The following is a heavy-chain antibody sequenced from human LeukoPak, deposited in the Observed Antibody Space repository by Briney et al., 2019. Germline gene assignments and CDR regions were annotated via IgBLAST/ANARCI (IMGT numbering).Heavy chain of an antibody. V-gene: IGHV4-38-2*01. CDR2: LYYTGSA. Sequence: SETLSLTCGVSGYSISSGFYWGWIRQPPGKGLQWIGSLYYTGSAEYNPSLKSRLTISMDKSKNQLSLKLNSVTAADTAVYYCARAGPAYYGDYFDYWGQGTLVTVSS. CDR1: GYSISSGFY. D-gene: IGHD4-17*01. J-gene: IGHJ4*02. CDR3: ARAGPAYYGDYFDY.